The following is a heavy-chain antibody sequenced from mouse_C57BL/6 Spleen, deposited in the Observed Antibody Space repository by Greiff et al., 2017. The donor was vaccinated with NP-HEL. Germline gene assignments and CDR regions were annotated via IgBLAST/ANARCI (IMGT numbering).Heavy chain of an antibody. J-gene: IGHJ1*03. D-gene: IGHD2-5*01. CDR3: AREGGYSNSGYFDV. CDR1: GFTFSDYY. V-gene: IGHV5-16*01. Sequence: EVNVVESEGGLVQPGSSMKLSCTASGFTFSDYYMAWVRQVPEKGLEWVANINYDGSSTYYLDSLKSRFIISRDNAKNILYLQMSSLKSEDTATYYCAREGGYSNSGYFDVWGTGTTVTVSS. CDR2: INYDGSST.